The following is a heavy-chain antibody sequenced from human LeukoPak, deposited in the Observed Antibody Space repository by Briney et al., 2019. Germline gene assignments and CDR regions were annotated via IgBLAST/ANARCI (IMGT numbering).Heavy chain of an antibody. CDR1: GFTFSSYS. CDR3: ARDGATPDPYDY. CDR2: ISSSSSYI. D-gene: IGHD1-26*01. V-gene: IGHV3-21*01. Sequence: GSLRLSCAASGFTFSSYSMNWVRQAPGKGLEWVSSISSSSSYIYYADSVKGRFTISRDNAKNSLYLQMNSLRAEDTAVYYCARDGATPDPYDYWGQGTLVTVSS. J-gene: IGHJ4*02.